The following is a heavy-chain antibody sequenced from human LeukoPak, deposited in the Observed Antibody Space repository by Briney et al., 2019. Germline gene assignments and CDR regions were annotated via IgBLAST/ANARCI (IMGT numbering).Heavy chain of an antibody. V-gene: IGHV3-30*02. D-gene: IGHD7-27*01. Sequence: GESLRLSCAACGFTFNSYGMHWVRQAPGKGLEWVAFIRYDGSKSYFADSVKGRFALSRDNSKNTLYLQMNSLRAEDTAVYYCARKLGIDSWGQGTLVTVSS. CDR2: IRYDGSKS. J-gene: IGHJ4*02. CDR1: GFTFNSYG. CDR3: ARKLGIDS.